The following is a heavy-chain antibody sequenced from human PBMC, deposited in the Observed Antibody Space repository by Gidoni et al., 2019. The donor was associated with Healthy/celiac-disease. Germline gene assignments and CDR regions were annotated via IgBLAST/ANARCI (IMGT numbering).Heavy chain of an antibody. Sequence: QLQLQESGPGLVKPSETLSLTCTVSGGSISSRSYYWGWIRQPPGKGLEWIGSIYYSGSTYYNPSLKSRVTISVDTSKNQFSLKLSSVTAADTAVYYCARQRIESSVRMNWFDPWGQGTLVTVSS. D-gene: IGHD6-19*01. CDR1: GGSISSRSYY. CDR2: IYYSGST. J-gene: IGHJ5*02. V-gene: IGHV4-39*01. CDR3: ARQRIESSVRMNWFDP.